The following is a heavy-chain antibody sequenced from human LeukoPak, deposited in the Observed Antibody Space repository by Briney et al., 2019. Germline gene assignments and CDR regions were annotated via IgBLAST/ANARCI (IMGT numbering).Heavy chain of an antibody. CDR1: GLTFDDYA. J-gene: IGHJ4*02. D-gene: IGHD5-24*01. V-gene: IGHV3-9*03. Sequence: GGSLRLSCAASGLTFDDYAMHWVRQAPGKGLEWVSGISWNSGSIGYADSVKGRFTISRDNAKNSLYLQMNSLRAEDMALYYCARSRDGSDFDYWGQGTLVTVSS. CDR3: ARSRDGSDFDY. CDR2: ISWNSGSI.